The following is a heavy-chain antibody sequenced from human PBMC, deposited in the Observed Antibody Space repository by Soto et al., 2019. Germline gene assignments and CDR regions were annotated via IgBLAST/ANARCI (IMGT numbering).Heavy chain of an antibody. CDR3: AKEGGYFDSSGSGVYHYYGVDV. CDR2: VYSSGST. V-gene: IGHV4-4*07. J-gene: IGHJ6*02. Sequence: PSETLSLTXTVSGGSISGYYWSWIRQPAGKGLEWIGRVYSSGSTHYGPSLKSRVTMSVDTSKKQLSLKLRSVTAADTAVYYCAKEGGYFDSSGSGVYHYYGVDVWGRGTTVTVSS. CDR1: GGSISGYY. D-gene: IGHD3-22*01.